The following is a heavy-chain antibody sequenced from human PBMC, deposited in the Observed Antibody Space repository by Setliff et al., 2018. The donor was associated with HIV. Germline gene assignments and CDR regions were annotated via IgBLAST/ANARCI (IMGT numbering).Heavy chain of an antibody. CDR2: INPSGGST. CDR1: GYTFTSYF. D-gene: IGHD6-19*01. J-gene: IGHJ6*02. Sequence: GASVKVSCKASGYTFTSYFIHWVRQAPGQGLEWMGIINPSGGSTSYAQKFQGRVTMTRNTSLTTAYMELSSLRSDDTAVYYCARSGWPYYYYYYAMDVWGQGTTVTVSS. V-gene: IGHV1-46*01. CDR3: ARSGWPYYYYYYAMDV.